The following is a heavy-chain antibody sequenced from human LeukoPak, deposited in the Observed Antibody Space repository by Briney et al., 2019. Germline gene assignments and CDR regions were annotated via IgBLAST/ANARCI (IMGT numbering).Heavy chain of an antibody. CDR3: AKERGSIVGATGYDY. D-gene: IGHD1-26*01. Sequence: GGSLRLSCAASGFTFSSYAMHWVRQAPGKGLEWVAVISLDGSNKYYADSVKGRFTISRDNSKNTLYLQMNSLRAEDTAVYYCAKERGSIVGATGYDYWGQGTLVTVSS. CDR2: ISLDGSNK. CDR1: GFTFSSYA. V-gene: IGHV3-30-3*01. J-gene: IGHJ4*02.